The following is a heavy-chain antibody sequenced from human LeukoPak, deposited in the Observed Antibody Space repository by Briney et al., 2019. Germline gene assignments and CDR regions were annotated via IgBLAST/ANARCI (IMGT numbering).Heavy chain of an antibody. Sequence: ASVKVSCKASGYTFTGYYMHWVRQAPGRGLEWMGWINPNSGGTNYAQKFQGRVTMTRDTSISTAYMELSRLRSDDTAVYYCARPFGEFLPFDYWGQGTLVTVSS. J-gene: IGHJ4*02. CDR3: ARPFGEFLPFDY. V-gene: IGHV1-2*02. CDR1: GYTFTGYY. D-gene: IGHD3-10*01. CDR2: INPNSGGT.